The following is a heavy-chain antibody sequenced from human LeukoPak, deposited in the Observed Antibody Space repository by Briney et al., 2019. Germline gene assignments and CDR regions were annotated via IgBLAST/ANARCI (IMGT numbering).Heavy chain of an antibody. Sequence: PGGSLRLSCAASGFRFSSYAMSWVRQAPGKGLEWVSSISGSGGTTYSTDSVKGRFAISRDNSKSTLYLLMNSLGTDDTALYYCVKGGQNYDFWRFDYWGQGTLVTASS. D-gene: IGHD3-3*01. J-gene: IGHJ4*02. CDR3: VKGGQNYDFWRFDY. CDR1: GFRFSSYA. CDR2: ISGSGGTT. V-gene: IGHV3-23*01.